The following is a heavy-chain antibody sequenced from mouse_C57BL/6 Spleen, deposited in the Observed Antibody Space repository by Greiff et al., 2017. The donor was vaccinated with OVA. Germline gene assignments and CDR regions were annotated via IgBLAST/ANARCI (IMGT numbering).Heavy chain of an antibody. Sequence: VQLQQSGPELVKPGASVKLSCKASGYTFTSYDIKWGKQRPGQGLEWIGWIYSRDGSTKYNEKFKGKATLTVDTSSSTAYMELHSLTSEDSAVYFCARGGGYDWGQGTTLTVSS. CDR2: IYSRDGST. CDR3: ARGGGYD. D-gene: IGHD2-2*01. CDR1: GYTFTSYD. J-gene: IGHJ2*01. V-gene: IGHV1-85*01.